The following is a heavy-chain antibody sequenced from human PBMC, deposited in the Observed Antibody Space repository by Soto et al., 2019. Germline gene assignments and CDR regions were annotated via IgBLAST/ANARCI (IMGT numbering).Heavy chain of an antibody. J-gene: IGHJ6*02. D-gene: IGHD5-18*01. CDR2: ITPFNGNT. CDR3: ATPRKTAMDDYGMDV. Sequence: SVKVSCKASGYTFTYRYLHWVRQAPGQALEWMGWITPFNGNTNYAQKFQDRVTITRDWSTSTAYMELSSLRSEDTAMYYCATPRKTAMDDYGMDVWGQGTTVTVSS. CDR1: GYTFTYRY. V-gene: IGHV1-45*02.